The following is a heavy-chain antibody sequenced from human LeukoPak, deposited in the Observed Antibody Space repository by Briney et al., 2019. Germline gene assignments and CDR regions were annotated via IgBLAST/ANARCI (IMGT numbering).Heavy chain of an antibody. CDR1: GGSFSGYY. J-gene: IGHJ5*02. V-gene: IGHV4-34*01. CDR2: INHSGST. CDR3: ARQKQWLVRGGWFDP. Sequence: SETLSLTCAVYGGSFSGYYWSWIRQPPGKGLEWIGEINHSGSTNYNPSLKSRVTISVDTSKSQFSLKLSSVTAADTAVYYCARQKQWLVRGGWFDPWGQGTLVTVSS. D-gene: IGHD6-19*01.